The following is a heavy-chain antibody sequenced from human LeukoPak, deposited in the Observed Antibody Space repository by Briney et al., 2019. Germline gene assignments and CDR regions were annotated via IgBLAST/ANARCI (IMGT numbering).Heavy chain of an antibody. Sequence: PSETLSLTCAVSGVSFNFYSWTWIRQSPGKGLEWIGETNPRGDTNYSPSLKSRASISVDTSKNQFSLNVRSVTVADTAVYFCARGNPTLTMAWGNAFDIWGRGTMVSVSS. D-gene: IGHD3-10*01. J-gene: IGHJ3*02. CDR3: ARGNPTLTMAWGNAFDI. CDR1: GVSFNFYS. V-gene: IGHV4-34*01. CDR2: TNPRGDT.